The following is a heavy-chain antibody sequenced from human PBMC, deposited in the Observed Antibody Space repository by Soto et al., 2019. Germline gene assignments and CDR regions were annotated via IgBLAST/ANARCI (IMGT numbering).Heavy chain of an antibody. CDR1: GGTFSSYA. CDR2: IIPIFGTA. Sequence: GASVKVSCKASGGTFSSYAISWVRQAPGQGLEWMGGIIPIFGTANYAQKFQGRVTITADESTSTAYMELSSLRSEDTAVYYCARVGGSRGYSYLPFDPWGQGTLVTVSS. CDR3: ARVGGSRGYSYLPFDP. D-gene: IGHD5-18*01. V-gene: IGHV1-69*13. J-gene: IGHJ5*02.